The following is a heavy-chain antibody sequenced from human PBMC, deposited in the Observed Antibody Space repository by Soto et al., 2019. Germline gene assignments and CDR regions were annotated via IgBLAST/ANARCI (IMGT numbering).Heavy chain of an antibody. J-gene: IGHJ5*02. V-gene: IGHV2-5*02. CDR2: IYWADDK. CDR1: GFSLSTSGVG. D-gene: IGHD6-6*01. CDR3: AHSCIAARPGWFDP. Sequence: QITLKESGPTLVKPTQTLTLTCTFSGFSLSTSGVGVGWIRQPPGKALEWLALIYWADDKRYSPSLKSRLTINKDTSKNQLVLTITNMDPVDTATYYCAHSCIAARPGWFDPWGQGTLVTVSS.